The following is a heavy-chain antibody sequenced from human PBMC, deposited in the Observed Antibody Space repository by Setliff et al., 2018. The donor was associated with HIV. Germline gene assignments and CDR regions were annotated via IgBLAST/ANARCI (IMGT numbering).Heavy chain of an antibody. J-gene: IGHJ3*02. Sequence: GASLSLSCAASGFTFSNYAMGWVRHGPGKGLEWVSTIGAAGYPTHYAESVKGRFTISKDNSQNALYLQMNSLTDEDTAVYYCAKVFAFGVDGFDIWGQGTRVTVS. CDR1: GFTFSNYA. CDR3: AKVFAFGVDGFDI. D-gene: IGHD3-10*01. V-gene: IGHV3-23*01. CDR2: IGAAGYPT.